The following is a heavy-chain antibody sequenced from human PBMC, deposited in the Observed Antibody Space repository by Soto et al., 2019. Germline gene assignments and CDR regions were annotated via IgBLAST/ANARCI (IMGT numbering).Heavy chain of an antibody. Sequence: EVQLVESGGGLVQPGWSLRLSCAASGFTFSSYSMNWVRQAPGTGLEWVSYISSSSSTIYYADSVKGRFTISRDNAKNSLYLQMNRLRDEDTAVYYCARGMNRKGYYYDRSDQDVAVYGGQGTLVTVSA. D-gene: IGHD3-22*01. J-gene: IGHJ4*02. V-gene: IGHV3-48*02. CDR3: ARGMNRKGYYYDRSDQDVAVY. CDR2: ISSSSSTI. CDR1: GFTFSSYS.